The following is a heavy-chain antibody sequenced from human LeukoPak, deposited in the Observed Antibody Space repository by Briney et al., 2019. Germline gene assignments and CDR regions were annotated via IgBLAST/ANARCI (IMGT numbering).Heavy chain of an antibody. Sequence: RTGGSLRLSCAASGFTFNSFAMSWVRQAPGKGLEWVSYTSSSGNTIYYADSVKGRFTISRDNAKNSLYLQMNSLRGEDTAMYYCARTPHYDSWSGFDYWGQGTLVTVSS. CDR3: ARTPHYDSWSGFDY. D-gene: IGHD3-3*01. V-gene: IGHV3-48*03. CDR1: GFTFNSFA. J-gene: IGHJ4*02. CDR2: TSSSGNTI.